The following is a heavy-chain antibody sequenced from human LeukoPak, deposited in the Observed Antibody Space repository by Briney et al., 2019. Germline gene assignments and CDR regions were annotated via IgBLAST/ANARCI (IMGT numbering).Heavy chain of an antibody. CDR1: GFTFSSYW. V-gene: IGHV3-7*01. J-gene: IGHJ3*02. Sequence: PGGSLRLSCAASGFTFSSYWMSWVRQAPGKGLEWVANIKQDVSEKYYVDSVKGRFTISRDNSKNTLYLQMNSLRAEDTAVYYCARDPYCGSTSCYAGMEAFDIWGQGTMVTVSS. CDR2: IKQDVSEK. D-gene: IGHD2-2*01. CDR3: ARDPYCGSTSCYAGMEAFDI.